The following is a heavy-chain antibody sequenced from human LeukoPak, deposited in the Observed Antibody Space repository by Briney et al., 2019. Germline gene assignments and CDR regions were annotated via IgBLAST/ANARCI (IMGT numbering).Heavy chain of an antibody. CDR2: INSDGSTT. V-gene: IGHV3-74*01. D-gene: IGHD6-13*01. J-gene: IGHJ4*02. CDR1: GFTFSSYC. Sequence: GGSLRLSCVVSGFTFSSYCMHWVRQAPGKGLVWVSRINSDGSTTTYADFVKGRFTISGDDAMNPQYEHMNSRRAEDTAVYYSHSRSAGGTGYWGQGTRLTVSS. CDR3: HSRSAGGTGY.